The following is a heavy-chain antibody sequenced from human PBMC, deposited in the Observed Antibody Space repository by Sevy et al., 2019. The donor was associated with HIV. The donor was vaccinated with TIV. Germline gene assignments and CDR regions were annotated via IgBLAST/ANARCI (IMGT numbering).Heavy chain of an antibody. CDR3: ARAKPGYSYHYY. CDR2: IDSDGNTA. CDR1: GFTFRSYW. J-gene: IGHJ4*02. V-gene: IGHV3-74*01. Sequence: GGSLRLSCAASGFTFRSYWMHWVRQAPGKGLVWVSRIDSDGNTATYADSVKGRFTISRDNTKNTLYLQMNSLRLEDTAVYYCARAKPGYSYHYYWGQGTLVTVSS. D-gene: IGHD3-16*02.